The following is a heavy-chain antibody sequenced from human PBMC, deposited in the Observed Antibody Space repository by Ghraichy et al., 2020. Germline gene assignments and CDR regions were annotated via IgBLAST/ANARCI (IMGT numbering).Heavy chain of an antibody. CDR3: AKDYYYDSSGYYNFDY. CDR1: GFTFSSYG. Sequence: GGSLRLSCAAAGFTFSSYGMHWVRQAPGKGLEWVAVISYDGSNKYYADSVKGRFTISSDNSKNTLYLQMNSLRAEDTAVYYCAKDYYYDSSGYYNFDYWGQGTLVTVSS. J-gene: IGHJ4*02. D-gene: IGHD3-22*01. V-gene: IGHV3-30*18. CDR2: ISYDGSNK.